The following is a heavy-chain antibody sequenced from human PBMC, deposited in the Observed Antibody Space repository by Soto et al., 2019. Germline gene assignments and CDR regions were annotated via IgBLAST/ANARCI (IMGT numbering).Heavy chain of an antibody. CDR2: ISYDGSNK. CDR3: AKDYMVRGVPVHYYGMDV. D-gene: IGHD3-10*01. J-gene: IGHJ6*02. CDR1: GFTFSSYG. Sequence: GGSLRLSCAASGFTFSSYGMHWVRQAPGKGLEWVAVISYDGSNKYYADSVKGRFTISRDNSKNTLYLQMNSLRAEDTAVYYCAKDYMVRGVPVHYYGMDVWGQGTTVTVSS. V-gene: IGHV3-30*18.